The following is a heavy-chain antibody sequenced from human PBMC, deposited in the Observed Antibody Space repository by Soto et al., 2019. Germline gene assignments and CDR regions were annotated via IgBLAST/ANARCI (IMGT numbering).Heavy chain of an antibody. CDR3: AALEIVVVAAAMDYYYYYMDV. J-gene: IGHJ6*03. CDR2: IRSGSSTI. CDR1: GFTFSSYS. D-gene: IGHD2-2*03. Sequence: EVQLVESGGGLVQPGGSLRLSCAASGFTFSSYSMNWVRQAPGKGLEWVSYIRSGSSTIYYADSVKGRFTISRDNAKNALYLQMNSSGAEDTAVYYCAALEIVVVAAAMDYYYYYMDVWVKRTTVTVSS. V-gene: IGHV3-48*01.